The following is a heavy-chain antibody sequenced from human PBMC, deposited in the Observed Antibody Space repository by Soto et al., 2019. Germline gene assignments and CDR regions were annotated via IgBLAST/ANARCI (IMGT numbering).Heavy chain of an antibody. CDR1: GGSISSSSYY. CDR2: IYYSGST. J-gene: IGHJ6*03. CDR3: ARQVAPRYYYYYYYMDV. V-gene: IGHV4-39*01. Sequence: SETLSLTCTVSGGSISSSSYYWGWIRQPPGKGLEWIGSIYYSGSTYYNPSLKSRVTISVDTSKNQFSLKLSSVTAADTAVYYCARQVAPRYYYYYYYMDVWGKGTTVTVS. D-gene: IGHD5-12*01.